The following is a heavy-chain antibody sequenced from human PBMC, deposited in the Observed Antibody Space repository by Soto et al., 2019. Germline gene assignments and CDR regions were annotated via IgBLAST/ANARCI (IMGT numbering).Heavy chain of an antibody. CDR2: ISYDGSNK. CDR3: AKGGPTSFDI. CDR1: GFTFSSYG. Sequence: PGGSLRLSCAASGFTFSSYGMHWVRQAPGKGLEWVAVISYDGSNKYYADSVKGRFTISRDNSKNTLYLQMNSLRAEDTAVYYCAKGGPTSFDIWGQGTMVTVSS. D-gene: IGHD3-16*01. J-gene: IGHJ3*02. V-gene: IGHV3-30*18.